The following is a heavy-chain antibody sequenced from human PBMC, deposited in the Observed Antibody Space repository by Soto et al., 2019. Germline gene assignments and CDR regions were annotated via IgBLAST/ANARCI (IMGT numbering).Heavy chain of an antibody. D-gene: IGHD2-15*01. J-gene: IGHJ6*03. V-gene: IGHV3-66*01. CDR2: FNNVGSI. CDR3: VRDDVYCGGGRCFGVPMDV. Sequence: EVQLVESGGGVVQPGGSLRLSCAASGFAVSSKYMSWVRQPPGREPEWVALFNNVGSIYYSGSVKGRFTISRDSSKNTLYIQRNSLRDEDTAVYYCVRDDVYCGGGRCFGVPMDVWGKGTTVTVSS. CDR1: GFAVSSKY.